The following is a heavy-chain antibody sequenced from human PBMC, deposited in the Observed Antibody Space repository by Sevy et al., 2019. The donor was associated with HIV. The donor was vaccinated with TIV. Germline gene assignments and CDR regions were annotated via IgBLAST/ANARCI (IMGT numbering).Heavy chain of an antibody. V-gene: IGHV3-30*02. D-gene: IGHD6-13*01. CDR3: VKDLAGPGRRYFDY. CDR2: IRYDGSDK. J-gene: IGHJ4*02. Sequence: GGSLRLSCTASGFTFSNFGMNWVRQVPGKGLEWVTFIRYDGSDKYYAASVKGRFTISRDDSKNTFYLQMDSLRAEDTAIYYCVKDLAGPGRRYFDYWGQGTLVTVSS. CDR1: GFTFSNFG.